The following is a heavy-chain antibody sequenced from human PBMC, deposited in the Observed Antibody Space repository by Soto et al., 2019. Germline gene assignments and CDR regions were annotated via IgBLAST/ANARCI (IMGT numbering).Heavy chain of an antibody. D-gene: IGHD2-8*02. J-gene: IGHJ4*02. CDR2: FSLSGTT. Sequence: PSDTLSLTCTVSGASITGTSYWSWIRQPAGKGLEWIGRFSLSGTTNYNPSLRSRVTMSADVSKNQFSLRLTSVTAADTALYYCARGMTPPGAPAWYYSDSWGQGTLVTVSS. V-gene: IGHV4-4*07. CDR3: ARGMTPPGAPAWYYSDS. CDR1: GASITGTSY.